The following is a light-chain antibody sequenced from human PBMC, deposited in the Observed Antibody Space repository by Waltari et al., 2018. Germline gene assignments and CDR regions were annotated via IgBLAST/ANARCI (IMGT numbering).Light chain of an antibody. CDR1: RMLYDR. J-gene: IGKJ4*01. CDR2: GAS. CDR3: QQYNQWPLT. Sequence: LTGGASRMLYDRLARYQQEPGQPPRRRIHGASTRDTGIPVRFSGSGSGTAFTLTITGLQSEDFAVYFCQQYNQWPLTFGRGTKVEIK. V-gene: IGKV3-15*01.